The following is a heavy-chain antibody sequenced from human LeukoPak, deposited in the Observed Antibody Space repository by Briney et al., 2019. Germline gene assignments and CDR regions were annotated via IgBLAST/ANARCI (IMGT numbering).Heavy chain of an antibody. CDR1: GYTFTNYG. CDR3: TRGGLGYCIGGRCPTSWFDP. CDR2: ISPNNGNT. V-gene: IGHV1-18*01. Sequence: GASVKVSCKASGYTFTNYGISWVRQAPGQGLEWMGWISPNNGNTNYPQKVRGRVTMTTDTSTNTAYMELRSLRSDDTAVYYCTRGGLGYCIGGRCPTSWFDPWGQGTLVTVSS. J-gene: IGHJ5*02. D-gene: IGHD2-15*01.